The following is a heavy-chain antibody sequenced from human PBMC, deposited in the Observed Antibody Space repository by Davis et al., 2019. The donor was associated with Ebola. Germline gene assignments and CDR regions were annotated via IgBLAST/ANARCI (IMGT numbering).Heavy chain of an antibody. CDR3: ARGVTYSSSSWRSRTPRAFDY. CDR2: INTNTGNP. Sequence: AASVKVSCKASGYTFTNYAMNWVRQAPGQGLEWMGWINTNTGNPTYAQGFTGRFVFSLDTSVSTAYLQISSLKAEDTAVYYCARGVTYSSSSWRSRTPRAFDYWGQGTLVTVSS. CDR1: GYTFTNYA. J-gene: IGHJ4*02. D-gene: IGHD6-6*01. V-gene: IGHV7-4-1*02.